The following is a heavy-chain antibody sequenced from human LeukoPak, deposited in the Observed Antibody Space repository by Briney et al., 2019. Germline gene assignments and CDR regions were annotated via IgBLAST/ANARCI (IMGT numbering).Heavy chain of an antibody. V-gene: IGHV3-23*01. D-gene: IGHD2/OR15-2a*01. CDR1: GFTFSSYA. J-gene: IGHJ5*02. Sequence: GGSLRLSCAASGFTFSSYAMSWVRQAPGKGLEWVSAISGSGGSTYYTDSVKGRFTISRDDSKNTLYLEMNNLRAEDTALYYCAKRGNAISFFDPWGQGTLVTVSS. CDR2: ISGSGGST. CDR3: AKRGNAISFFDP.